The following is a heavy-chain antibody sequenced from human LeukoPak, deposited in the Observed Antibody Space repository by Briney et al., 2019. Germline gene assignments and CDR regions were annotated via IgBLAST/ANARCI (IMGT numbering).Heavy chain of an antibody. V-gene: IGHV1-69*05. J-gene: IGHJ4*02. CDR1: GGTFSSYA. D-gene: IGHD2-21*02. Sequence: SVKVSCKASGGTFSSYAISWVRQAPGQGLEWMRGIIPIFGTANYAQKFQGRVTITTDESTSTAYMELSSLRSEDTAVYYCARVGYCGGDCSIYDYWGQGTLVTVSS. CDR2: IIPIFGTA. CDR3: ARVGYCGGDCSIYDY.